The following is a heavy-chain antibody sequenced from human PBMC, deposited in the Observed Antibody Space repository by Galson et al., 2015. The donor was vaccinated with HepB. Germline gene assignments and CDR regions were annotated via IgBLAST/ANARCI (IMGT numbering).Heavy chain of an antibody. J-gene: IGHJ6*03. CDR2: IPYDGSKK. V-gene: IGHV3-30*18. Sequence: SLRLSCAASGFTFDDYGIHWVRQAPGKGLGWVAVIPYDGSKKYYSDSVKGRFTISRDNSKNTVFLQMNSLRGEDTAVYHCAKDRAGATAYFYYMDVWGKGTAVTVSS. CDR1: GFTFDDYG. CDR3: AKDRAGATAYFYYMDV. D-gene: IGHD1-26*01.